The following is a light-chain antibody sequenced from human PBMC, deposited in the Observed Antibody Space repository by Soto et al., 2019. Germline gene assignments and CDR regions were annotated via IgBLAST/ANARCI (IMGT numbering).Light chain of an antibody. V-gene: IGKV3-11*01. CDR2: DAS. CDR1: QNVHSH. J-gene: IGKJ4*01. CDR3: QQRTNWRLT. Sequence: EIVLTQSPATLSLSPGERATLSCRASQNVHSHLTWYQQKPGQAPRLLIYDASNRATGIPARFSGSGSVTDFTLTISSLEPEDFAIYFCQQRTNWRLTFGGGNKVEIK.